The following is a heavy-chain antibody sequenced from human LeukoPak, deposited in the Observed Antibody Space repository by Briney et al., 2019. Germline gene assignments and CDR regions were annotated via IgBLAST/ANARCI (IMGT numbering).Heavy chain of an antibody. J-gene: IGHJ4*02. D-gene: IGHD6-19*01. CDR2: INSDGSSA. CDR3: AIPHRSGWYRLDY. CDR1: GLTFSSHW. V-gene: IGHV3-74*03. Sequence: PGGSLRLSCGVSGLTFSSHWIHWVRHAPGKGLVWVSRINSDGSSATYVDSVKGRFTISRDSAKNTVYLQMSSLRAEDSAVYYCAIPHRSGWYRLDYWGQGTLVTVSS.